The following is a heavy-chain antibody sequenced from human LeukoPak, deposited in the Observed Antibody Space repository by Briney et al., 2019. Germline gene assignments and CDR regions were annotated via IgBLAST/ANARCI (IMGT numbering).Heavy chain of an antibody. CDR1: GFTFSSYA. CDR3: ARDSDMGAAGYYFDY. V-gene: IGHV3-30*04. CDR2: ISSDGRNK. J-gene: IGHJ4*02. D-gene: IGHD6-13*01. Sequence: PSGGSLRLSCAASGFTFSSYALHWVRQAPGKGLEWVAVISSDGRNKYQADSVKGRFTISRDNSKNTLYLQMSSLRAEDTAVYYCARDSDMGAAGYYFDYWGQGTLVTVSS.